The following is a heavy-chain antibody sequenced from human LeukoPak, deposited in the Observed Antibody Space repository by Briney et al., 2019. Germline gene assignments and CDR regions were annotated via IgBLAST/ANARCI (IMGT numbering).Heavy chain of an antibody. CDR2: IYPGHSDT. CDR1: GYSFTSYW. V-gene: IGHV5-51*01. Sequence: GESLKISCKGSGYSFTSYWIAWVRQMPGKGLEWMGIIYPGHSDTRYSPSFQGQVTISADRSTSTAYLHWSSLKASDTAMYYCARHRTMINWFDPWGQGTLVTVSS. CDR3: ARHRTMINWFDP. D-gene: IGHD3-22*01. J-gene: IGHJ5*02.